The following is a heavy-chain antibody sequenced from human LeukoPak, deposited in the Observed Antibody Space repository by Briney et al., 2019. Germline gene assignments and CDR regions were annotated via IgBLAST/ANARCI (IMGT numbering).Heavy chain of an antibody. V-gene: IGHV3-23*01. CDR3: AKDKQWLWFELDY. CDR1: GFTFSSYA. J-gene: IGHJ4*02. D-gene: IGHD3-10*01. Sequence: AGGSLRLSCAASGFTFSSYAMSWVRQAPGKGLGWVSAISGSGGSTYYADSVKGRFTISRDNSKNTLYLQMNSLRAEDTAVYYCAKDKQWLWFELDYWGQGTLVTVSS. CDR2: ISGSGGST.